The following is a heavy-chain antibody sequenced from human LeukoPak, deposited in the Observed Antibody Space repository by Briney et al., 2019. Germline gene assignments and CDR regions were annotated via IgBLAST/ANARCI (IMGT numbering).Heavy chain of an antibody. J-gene: IGHJ3*02. CDR3: ARDLSNYDYIWGSYRATDAFDI. V-gene: IGHV4-31*03. Sequence: SETLSLTCTVSGGSISSGTYYWSWIRQHRGKGLEWIGYIYYSGSTSYNPSLKSRVTISVDTSKNQFSLKLSSVTAADTAMYYCARDLSNYDYIWGSYRATDAFDIWGQGTMVTVSS. CDR1: GGSISSGTYY. D-gene: IGHD3-16*02. CDR2: IYYSGST.